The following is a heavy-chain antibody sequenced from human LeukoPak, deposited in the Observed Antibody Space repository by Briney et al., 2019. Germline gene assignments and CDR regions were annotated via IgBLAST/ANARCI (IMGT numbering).Heavy chain of an antibody. Sequence: ASVKVSCKASGYTFTSYGISWVRQAPGQGLEWMGWISAYNGNTNYAQKLQGRVTTTTDTSTSTAYMELRSLRSDDTAVYYCARDDWQWLELDYWGQGTLVTVSS. J-gene: IGHJ4*02. CDR1: GYTFTSYG. CDR3: ARDDWQWLELDY. D-gene: IGHD6-19*01. V-gene: IGHV1-18*01. CDR2: ISAYNGNT.